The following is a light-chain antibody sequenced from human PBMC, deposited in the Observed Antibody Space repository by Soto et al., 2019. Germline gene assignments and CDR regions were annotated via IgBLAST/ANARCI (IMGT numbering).Light chain of an antibody. CDR2: EVS. V-gene: IGLV2-23*02. CDR1: SSDIGSYNL. CDR3: CSYAGSGKVV. Sequence: QSALPQPASVSGSLGQSISISFTGTSSDIGSYNLVSWYQQYPGKAPKLMILEVSERPSGVSNRFSGSKSGDTASLTISGLQAEDEADYYCCSYAGSGKVVFGGGTKLTVL. J-gene: IGLJ3*02.